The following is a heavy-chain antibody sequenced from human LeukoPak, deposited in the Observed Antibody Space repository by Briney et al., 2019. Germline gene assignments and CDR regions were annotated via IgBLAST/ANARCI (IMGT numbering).Heavy chain of an antibody. V-gene: IGHV3-7*04. D-gene: IGHD6-13*01. CDR1: GFTFSSYW. CDR2: IKQDGSEK. Sequence: PGGSLRLSCAASGFTFSSYWMNWVRQAPGKGLEWVANIKQDGSEKYYVDSVKGRFTISRDNAENSLYLQVNSLRVKDTAVYYCARGSAAGTGWGQGTLVTVSS. CDR3: ARGSAAGTG. J-gene: IGHJ4*02.